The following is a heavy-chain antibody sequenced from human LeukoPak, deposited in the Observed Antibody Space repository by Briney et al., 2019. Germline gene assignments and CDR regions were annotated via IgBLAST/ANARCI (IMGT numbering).Heavy chain of an antibody. CDR2: IYYSGST. D-gene: IGHD5-18*01. J-gene: IGHJ3*02. CDR3: ARAGGYSYGFDPFDI. V-gene: IGHV4-39*01. CDR1: GGSISSSSYY. Sequence: SETLSLTCTVSGGSISSSSYYWGWIRQPPGKGLEWIGSIYYSGSTYYNPSLKSRVTISVDTSKNQFSLKLSSVTAADTAVYYCARAGGYSYGFDPFDIWGHGTMVTVSS.